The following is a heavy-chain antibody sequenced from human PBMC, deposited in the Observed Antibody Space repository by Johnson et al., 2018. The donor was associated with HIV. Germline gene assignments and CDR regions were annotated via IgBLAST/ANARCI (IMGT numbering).Heavy chain of an antibody. V-gene: IGHV3-48*04. CDR3: ARDRGSSSWYRDAFDI. CDR1: GFTFSSYG. J-gene: IGHJ3*02. Sequence: VQLVESGGGLVKPGGSLRLSCAASGFTFSSYGMHWVRQAPGKGLEWVSYISSSGSTIYYADSVKGRFTISRDNAKNSLYLQMNSLRAEDTAVYYCARDRGSSSWYRDAFDIWGQGTMVTVSS. CDR2: ISSSGSTI. D-gene: IGHD6-13*01.